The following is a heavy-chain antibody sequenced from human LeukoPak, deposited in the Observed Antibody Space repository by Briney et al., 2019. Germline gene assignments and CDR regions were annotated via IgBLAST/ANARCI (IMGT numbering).Heavy chain of an antibody. CDR2: INPSGGST. J-gene: IGHJ4*02. CDR3: AREVRYCSSTSCYTEEHYFDY. Sequence: ASVKVSCKASGYTFTSYYMHWVRQAPGQGLEWMGIINPSGGSTSYAQKFQGRVTMTRDTSTSTVYMELSSLGSEDTAVYYCAREVRYCSSTSCYTEEHYFDYWGQGTLVTVSS. D-gene: IGHD2-2*02. CDR1: GYTFTSYY. V-gene: IGHV1-46*01.